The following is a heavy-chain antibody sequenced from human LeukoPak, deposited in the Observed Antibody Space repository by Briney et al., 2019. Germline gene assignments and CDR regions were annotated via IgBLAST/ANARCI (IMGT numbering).Heavy chain of an antibody. D-gene: IGHD5-12*01. CDR2: ISSSSSYI. J-gene: IGHJ4*02. CDR1: GFTFSSYS. CDR3: ARDGLYSGYDSANY. V-gene: IGHV3-21*01. Sequence: GGSLRLSCAAPGFTFSSYSMNWVRQAPGKGLEWVSSISSSSSYIYYADSVKGRFTISRDNAKNSLYLQMNSLRAEDTAVYYCARDGLYSGYDSANYWGQGTLVTVSS.